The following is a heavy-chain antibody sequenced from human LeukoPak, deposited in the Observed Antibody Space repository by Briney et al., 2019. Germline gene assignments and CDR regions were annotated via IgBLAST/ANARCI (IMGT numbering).Heavy chain of an antibody. V-gene: IGHV3-48*03. CDR2: ITSSGNTI. CDR1: GFTFRSYE. J-gene: IGHJ4*02. CDR3: ARANYYDISGYDY. D-gene: IGHD3-22*01. Sequence: PGGSLRLSCAASGFTFRSYEMNWVRRAPGKGLKWVSYITSSGNTIYYADSVKGRFTISRDNAKNSLYLQMNSLRAEDTAVYYCARANYYDISGYDYWGQGTLVTVSS.